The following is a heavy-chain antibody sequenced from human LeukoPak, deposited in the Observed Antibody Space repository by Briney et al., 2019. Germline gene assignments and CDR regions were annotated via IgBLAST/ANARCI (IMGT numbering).Heavy chain of an antibody. CDR2: TYYRSKWYN. D-gene: IGHD1-26*01. V-gene: IGHV6-1*01. CDR3: ARGVGATNYFKVALRTVYYYYYMDV. Sequence: PSQTLSLTCAISGDSVSSNSATWNWIRQSPSRGLEWLGRTYYRSKWYNDYAVSVKSRITINPDTSKNQFSLQLNSVTPEDTAVYYCARGVGATNYFKVALRTVYYYYYMDVWGKGTTVTVSS. J-gene: IGHJ6*03. CDR1: GDSVSSNSAT.